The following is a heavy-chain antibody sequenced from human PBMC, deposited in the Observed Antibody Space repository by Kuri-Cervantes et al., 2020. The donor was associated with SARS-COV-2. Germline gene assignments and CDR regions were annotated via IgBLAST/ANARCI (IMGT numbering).Heavy chain of an antibody. CDR3: ARGYSYGYAVLDAFDI. J-gene: IGHJ3*02. V-gene: IGHV3-21*01. CDR1: GFTFSTYS. CDR2: ISSSGSYI. Sequence: GESLKISCEASGFTFSTYSMNWVRQAPGKGLQWVASISSSGSYIHYADSVRGRFTISRDNAKDSLYLQMNSLRAEDTAVYYCARGYSYGYAVLDAFDIWGQGTMVTVSS. D-gene: IGHD5-18*01.